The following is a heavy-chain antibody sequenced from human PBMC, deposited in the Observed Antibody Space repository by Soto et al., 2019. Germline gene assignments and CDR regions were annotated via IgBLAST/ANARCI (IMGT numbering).Heavy chain of an antibody. Sequence: GGSLRLSCTASGFTFNIYAMHWVRQAPGKGLKWVAVISYDGSNKYYAETVKGRFSISRDNSENTLYLQMNSLRAEDTALYYCVRETYGEHYFDYWGQGT. CDR1: GFTFNIYA. J-gene: IGHJ4*02. CDR3: VRETYGEHYFDY. CDR2: ISYDGSNK. D-gene: IGHD4-17*01. V-gene: IGHV3-30-3*01.